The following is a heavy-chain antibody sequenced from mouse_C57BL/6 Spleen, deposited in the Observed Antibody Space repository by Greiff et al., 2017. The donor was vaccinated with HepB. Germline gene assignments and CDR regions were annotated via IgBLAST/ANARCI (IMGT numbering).Heavy chain of an antibody. V-gene: IGHV1-82*01. CDR3: ARSDYDYDGVFAY. CDR1: GYAFSSSW. J-gene: IGHJ3*01. CDR2: IYPGDGDT. D-gene: IGHD2-4*01. Sequence: VQLVESGPELVKPGASVKISCKASGYAFSSSWMNWVKQRPGKGLEWIGRIYPGDGDTNYNGKFKGKATLTADKSSSTAYMQLSSLTSEDSAVYFCARSDYDYDGVFAYWGQGTLVTVSA.